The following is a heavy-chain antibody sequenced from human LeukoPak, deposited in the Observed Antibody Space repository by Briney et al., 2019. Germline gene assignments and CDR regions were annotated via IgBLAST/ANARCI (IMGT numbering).Heavy chain of an antibody. CDR2: INPSGGST. Sequence: ASVKVSCKASGYTFTSYYMHWVRQAPGQGLEWMGIINPSGGSTSYAQKFQGRVTMTRDTSISTAYMELSRLRSDDTAVYYCARDPNTMIVVEQGAFDIWGQGTMVTVSS. CDR3: ARDPNTMIVVEQGAFDI. V-gene: IGHV1-46*01. J-gene: IGHJ3*02. D-gene: IGHD3-22*01. CDR1: GYTFTSYY.